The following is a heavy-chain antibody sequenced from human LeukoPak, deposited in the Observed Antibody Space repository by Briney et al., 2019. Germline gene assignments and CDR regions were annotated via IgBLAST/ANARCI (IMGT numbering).Heavy chain of an antibody. CDR1: GYTFTGYY. CDR2: IIPILGIA. CDR3: ARALGYSRSHDYYGMDV. D-gene: IGHD4-4*01. J-gene: IGHJ6*02. Sequence: SVKVSCKASGYTFTGYYMHWVRQAPGQGLEWMGRIIPILGIANYAQKFQGRVTITADKSTSTAYMELSSLRSEDTAVYYCARALGYSRSHDYYGMDVWGQGTTVTVSS. V-gene: IGHV1-69*04.